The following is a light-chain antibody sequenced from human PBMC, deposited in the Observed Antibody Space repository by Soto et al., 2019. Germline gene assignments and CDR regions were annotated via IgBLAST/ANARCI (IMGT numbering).Light chain of an antibody. CDR2: DVA. CDR3: VSFTSSTTYV. Sequence: QSVLTQPASVSASPGQSITISCTGTSSDVGGSNFVSWYQQHPGKPPKIIIYDVATRPSGVSNRFSGSKSGSTASLIISRLQTEDEADYYCVSFTSSTTYVFGSGTTLTVL. J-gene: IGLJ1*01. V-gene: IGLV2-14*03. CDR1: SSDVGGSNF.